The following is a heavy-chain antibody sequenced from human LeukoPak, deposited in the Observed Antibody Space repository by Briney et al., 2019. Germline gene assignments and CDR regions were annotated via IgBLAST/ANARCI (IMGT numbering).Heavy chain of an antibody. CDR3: VTWVQLTYYYYGMGV. D-gene: IGHD3-10*01. CDR1: GDTFTRYD. Sequence: ASVKVSCKASGDTFTRYDINWVRQATGQGLEWMGWMNPNSGNTGYAEKFQGRVTMTRNTSISTAYMELSSLRSEDTAVYYCVTWVQLTYYYYGMGVWDQGTTVTVSS. J-gene: IGHJ6*02. V-gene: IGHV1-8*01. CDR2: MNPNSGNT.